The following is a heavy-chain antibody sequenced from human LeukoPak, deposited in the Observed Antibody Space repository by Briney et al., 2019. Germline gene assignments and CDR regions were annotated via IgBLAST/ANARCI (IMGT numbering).Heavy chain of an antibody. V-gene: IGHV4-61*02. J-gene: IGHJ6*03. D-gene: IGHD3-3*01. Sequence: PSQTLSLTCTVSGGSISSGSYYWSWIRQPAGKGLEWIGRIYTSGSTNYNPSLKSRVTISVDTSKNQFSLKLSSVTAADTAVYYCARDPLYYDFWSGYSLYMDVWGKGTTVTVSS. CDR2: IYTSGST. CDR1: GGSISSGSYY. CDR3: ARDPLYYDFWSGYSLYMDV.